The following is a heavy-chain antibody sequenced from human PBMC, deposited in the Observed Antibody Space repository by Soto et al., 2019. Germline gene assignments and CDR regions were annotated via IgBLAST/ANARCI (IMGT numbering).Heavy chain of an antibody. D-gene: IGHD6-13*01. CDR2: VYYTGTT. J-gene: IGHJ4*02. CDR3: ARDLAAVSRAFDY. CDR1: GGSISSYF. V-gene: IGHV4-59*01. Sequence: SETLSLTCTVSGGSISSYFYIWVRQPPGKGLEWIGSVYYTGTTDYNPSLKSRVTISVDTSKTQFSLNLRSVTAADTAVYYCARDLAAVSRAFDYWGRGTLVTVSS.